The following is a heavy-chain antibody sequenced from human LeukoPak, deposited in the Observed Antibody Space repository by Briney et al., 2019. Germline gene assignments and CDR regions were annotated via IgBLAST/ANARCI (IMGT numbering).Heavy chain of an antibody. J-gene: IGHJ4*02. Sequence: SETLSLTCTVSGGSISSYYWSWIRQPPGKGLEWIGYIYYSGSTNYNPSLKSRVTISVDTSKNQFSLKLTSVTAADTAVYYCARDKGHFDVDYWGQGTLVTVSS. CDR2: IYYSGST. V-gene: IGHV4-59*12. CDR1: GGSISSYY. CDR3: ARDKGHFDVDY. D-gene: IGHD3-9*01.